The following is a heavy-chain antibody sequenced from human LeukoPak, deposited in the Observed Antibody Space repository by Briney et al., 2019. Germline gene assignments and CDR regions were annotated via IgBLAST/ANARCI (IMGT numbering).Heavy chain of an antibody. CDR1: GFTFSNYN. CDR2: ISTSGRAI. V-gene: IGHV3-48*01. Sequence: PGGSLRLSCAASGFTFSNYNMNWVRQAPGKGLEWVSYISTSGRAIFYADSVKGRFTISRDNAKNSLFLQMNSLRADDTAIYYCARDQGSSWYYDYWSQGTLVTVSS. CDR3: ARDQGSSWYYDY. J-gene: IGHJ4*02. D-gene: IGHD6-13*01.